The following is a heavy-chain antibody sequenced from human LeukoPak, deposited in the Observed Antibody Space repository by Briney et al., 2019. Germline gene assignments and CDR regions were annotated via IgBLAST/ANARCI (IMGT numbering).Heavy chain of an antibody. CDR2: IYYSGST. J-gene: IGHJ6*03. CDR1: GGSISSHY. V-gene: IGHV4-59*11. CDR3: ARDRIAAAGQYYYYYMDV. Sequence: PSETLSLTCTVSGGSISSHYWSWIRQPPGKGLEWMGYIYYSGSTNYNPSLKSRVTISVDTSKNQFSLKLSSVTAADTAVYYCARDRIAAAGQYYYYYMDVWGKGTTVTVSS. D-gene: IGHD6-13*01.